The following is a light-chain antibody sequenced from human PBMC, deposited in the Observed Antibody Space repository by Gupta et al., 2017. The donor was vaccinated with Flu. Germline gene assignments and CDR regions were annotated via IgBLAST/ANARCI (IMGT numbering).Light chain of an antibody. Sequence: LSPGERATLSCRASQSVSSSYLAWYQQKPGQAPRHLIYGASSRATGIPDRFSGSGSGTDFTLTISRLEPEDFAVYYCQQYGSSLPLTFGGG. J-gene: IGKJ4*01. CDR2: GAS. CDR1: QSVSSSY. V-gene: IGKV3-20*01. CDR3: QQYGSSLPLT.